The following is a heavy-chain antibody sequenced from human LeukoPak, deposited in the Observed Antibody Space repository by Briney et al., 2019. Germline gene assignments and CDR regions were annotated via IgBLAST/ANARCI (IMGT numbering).Heavy chain of an antibody. D-gene: IGHD5-18*01. CDR2: INHSGST. Sequence: SETLSLTCAVYGGSFSGYYWSWIRQPPGKGLEWIGEINHSGSTNYNPSLKSRVTISVDTSKNQFSLKLSSVTAADTAVYYCARGCLDTAMDPTPFDYWGQGTLVTASS. J-gene: IGHJ4*02. V-gene: IGHV4-34*01. CDR3: ARGCLDTAMDPTPFDY. CDR1: GGSFSGYY.